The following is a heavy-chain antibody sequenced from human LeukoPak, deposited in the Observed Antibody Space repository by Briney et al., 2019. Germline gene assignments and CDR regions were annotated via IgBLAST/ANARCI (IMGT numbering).Heavy chain of an antibody. CDR3: ATDLAVARGY. D-gene: IGHD6-19*01. CDR1: GFTFSSYS. V-gene: IGHV3-21*01. CDR2: ISSSSSYI. J-gene: IGHJ4*02. Sequence: GGSLRLSCAASGFTFSSYSMNWVRQAPGKGLEWVSSISSSSSYIYYADSVKGRFTISRDNAKNSLYLQVNSLRAEDTAVYYCATDLAVARGYWGQGTLVTVSS.